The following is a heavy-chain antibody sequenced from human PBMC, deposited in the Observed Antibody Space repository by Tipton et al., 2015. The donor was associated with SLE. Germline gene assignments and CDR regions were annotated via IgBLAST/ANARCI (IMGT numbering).Heavy chain of an antibody. D-gene: IGHD5-12*01. V-gene: IGHV4-34*01. J-gene: IGHJ4*02. CDR2: IHHSGST. CDR3: ARTGYDLLYYFDY. CDR1: GESFSGYY. Sequence: TLSLTCAVYGESFSGYYWSWIRQPPGKGLQWIGEIHHSGSTNYNPSLKSRVTISVDASKKQFSLKLSSVTAADTAVYYCARTGYDLLYYFDYWGQGTLVTVSS.